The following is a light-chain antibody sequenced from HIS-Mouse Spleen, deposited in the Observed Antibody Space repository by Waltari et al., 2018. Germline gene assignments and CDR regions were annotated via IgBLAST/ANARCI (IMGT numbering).Light chain of an antibody. CDR1: SRDVGGYNY. Sequence: QSALTQPASVSGSPGQSLPIPCTGTSRDVGGYNYVSWYQQHPGKAPKLMIYEVSNRPSGVSNRFSGSKSGNTASLTISGLQAEDEADYYCSSYTSSSTLVFGGGTKLTVL. CDR2: EVS. V-gene: IGLV2-14*01. J-gene: IGLJ2*01. CDR3: SSYTSSSTLV.